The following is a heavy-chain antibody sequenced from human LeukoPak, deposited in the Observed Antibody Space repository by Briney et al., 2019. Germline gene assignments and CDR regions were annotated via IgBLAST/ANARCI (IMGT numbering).Heavy chain of an antibody. CDR3: VKDRWVRRISLAGQDY. Sequence: PGRCLRLSCATSGFTFSSYGMHWVRQAPGKGLERVAVISYDGSSQFYAASVRGRFTISRDNSRNTLYLQMNSLRGEDTAVYYCVKDRWVRRISLAGQDYWGQGTLVTVSS. CDR2: ISYDGSSQ. J-gene: IGHJ4*02. D-gene: IGHD6-19*01. V-gene: IGHV3-30*18. CDR1: GFTFSSYG.